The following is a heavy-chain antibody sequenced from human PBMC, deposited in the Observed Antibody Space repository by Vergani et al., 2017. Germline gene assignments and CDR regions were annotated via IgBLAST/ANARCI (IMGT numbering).Heavy chain of an antibody. D-gene: IGHD3-22*01. CDR2: INSDGSST. Sequence: EVQLLESGGGLVQPGGSLRLSCAASGFTFSSYAMSWVRQAPGKGLEWVSRINSDGSSTSYADSVKGRLTISRDNAKNTLYLQMNSLRAEDTAVYYCAREDYYDSSGYSYWGQGTLVTVSS. CDR1: GFTFSSYA. J-gene: IGHJ4*02. CDR3: AREDYYDSSGYSY. V-gene: IGHV3-74*01.